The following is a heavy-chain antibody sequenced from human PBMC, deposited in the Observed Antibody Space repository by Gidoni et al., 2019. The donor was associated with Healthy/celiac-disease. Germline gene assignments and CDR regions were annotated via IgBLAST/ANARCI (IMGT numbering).Heavy chain of an antibody. V-gene: IGHV4-31*03. D-gene: IGHD3-3*01. CDR1: GGSISSGGYY. CDR2: IYYSGST. J-gene: IGHJ4*02. Sequence: LSLTCTVSGGSISSGGYYWSWIRQHPGKGLEWIGYIYYSGSTYYNPSLKSRVTISVDTYKNQFSLKLSSVTAADTAVYYCARAGTLTYDFWSGSISFFDYWGQGTLVTVSS. CDR3: ARAGTLTYDFWSGSISFFDY.